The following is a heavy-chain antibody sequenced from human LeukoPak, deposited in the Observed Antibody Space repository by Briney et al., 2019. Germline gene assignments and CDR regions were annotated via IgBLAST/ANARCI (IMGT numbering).Heavy chain of an antibody. CDR3: ARDPSDY. CDR2: INQFGNEK. Sequence: GGSLRPSCAASGFTFSGYWMSWVRQAPGKGLEWVANINQFGNEKYYVDSVKGRFTISRDNAKNSLYLQMNSLRAEDTAVYYCARDPSDYWGQGTVVTVSS. J-gene: IGHJ4*02. CDR1: GFTFSGYW. V-gene: IGHV3-7*05.